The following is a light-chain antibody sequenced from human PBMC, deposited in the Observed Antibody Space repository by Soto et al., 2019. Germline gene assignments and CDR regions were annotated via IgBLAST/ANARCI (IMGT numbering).Light chain of an antibody. J-gene: IGKJ1*01. CDR1: QSISNW. CDR3: QQYDIYSRT. CDR2: DAS. V-gene: IGKV1-5*01. Sequence: DIQMTQSPSTLSASLGDKITITFRARQSISNWLAWYQQKPGKAPKLLIYDASTLQSGVPSRFSGSGSGTEFTLTISSLQPDDFATYYCQQYDIYSRTFGQGTKVDIK.